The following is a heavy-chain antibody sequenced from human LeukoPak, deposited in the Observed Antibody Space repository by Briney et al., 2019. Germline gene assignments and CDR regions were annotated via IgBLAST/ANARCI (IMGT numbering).Heavy chain of an antibody. CDR3: AKGRFLEWLRFDY. CDR2: IRYDGSNK. J-gene: IGHJ4*02. Sequence: PGGSLRLSCAASGFIFSSYGMHWVRQAPGKGLEWVAFIRYDGSNKYYADSVKGRFTISRDNSKNTLYLQMNSLRAEDTAVYYCAKGRFLEWLRFDYWGQGTLVTVSS. V-gene: IGHV3-30*02. D-gene: IGHD3-3*01. CDR1: GFIFSSYG.